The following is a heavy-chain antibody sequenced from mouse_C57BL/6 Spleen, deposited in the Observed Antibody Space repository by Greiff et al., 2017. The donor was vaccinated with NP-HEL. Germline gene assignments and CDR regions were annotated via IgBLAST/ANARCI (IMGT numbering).Heavy chain of an antibody. CDR2: ISDGGSYT. D-gene: IGHD1-1*01. V-gene: IGHV5-4*01. CDR1: GFTFSSYA. Sequence: EVMLVESGGGLVKPGGSLKLSCAASGFTFSSYAMSWVRQTPEKRLEWVATISDGGSYTYYPDNVKGRFTISRDHAKNNLYLQMSHLKSEDTAMYYCARDGYYYDSSHYFDYWGKGTTLTVSS. J-gene: IGHJ2*01. CDR3: ARDGYYYDSSHYFDY.